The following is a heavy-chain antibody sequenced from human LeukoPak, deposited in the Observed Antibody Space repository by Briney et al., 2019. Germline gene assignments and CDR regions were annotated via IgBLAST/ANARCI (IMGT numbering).Heavy chain of an antibody. D-gene: IGHD1-26*01. J-gene: IGHJ4*02. CDR1: GFTFSDHY. CDR2: TRNKANSYTT. V-gene: IGHV3-72*01. CDR3: ARASMRGSLYYFDY. Sequence: SGGSLRLSRAASGFTFSDHYMDWVRQAPGKGLEWVDRTRNKANSYTTEYAASVKGRFTISRDYSKNSLYLQMNSLKTEDTAVYYCARASMRGSLYYFDYSGQGTLVTVSS.